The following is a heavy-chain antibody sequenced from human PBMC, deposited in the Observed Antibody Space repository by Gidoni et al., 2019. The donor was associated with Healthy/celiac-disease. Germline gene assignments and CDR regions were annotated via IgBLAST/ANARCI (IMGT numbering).Heavy chain of an antibody. CDR3: ASKRYGAPFPFDY. Sequence: LVQSGAEVKKPGASVQVSCKASGYTFTSYYMHWVRQAPGQGLEWMGIINPSGGSTSYAQKFQGRVTMTRDTSTSTVYMELSSLRSEDTAVYYCASKRYGAPFPFDYWGQGTLVTVSS. CDR2: INPSGGST. V-gene: IGHV1-46*01. CDR1: GYTFTSYY. J-gene: IGHJ4*02. D-gene: IGHD3-10*01.